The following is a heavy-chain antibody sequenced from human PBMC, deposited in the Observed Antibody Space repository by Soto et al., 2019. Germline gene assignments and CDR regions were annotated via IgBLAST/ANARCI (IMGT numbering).Heavy chain of an antibody. V-gene: IGHV3-23*01. Sequence: GGSLRLSCAASGFTFSSYAMSWVRQAPGKGLEWVSAISGSGGSTYYADSVKGRFTISRDNSKNTLYLQMNSLRAEDTAVYYCAKRGRCSGGSCPGPQPNYYYYYYMDVWGKGTTVTVSS. CDR2: ISGSGGST. CDR3: AKRGRCSGGSCPGPQPNYYYYYYMDV. D-gene: IGHD2-15*01. J-gene: IGHJ6*03. CDR1: GFTFSSYA.